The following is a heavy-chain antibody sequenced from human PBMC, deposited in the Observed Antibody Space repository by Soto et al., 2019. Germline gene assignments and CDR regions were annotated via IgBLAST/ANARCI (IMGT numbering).Heavy chain of an antibody. J-gene: IGHJ4*02. V-gene: IGHV1-3*01. Sequence: QVQLVQSGAEVKKPGASVKVSCKASGYTFTSYAMHWVRQAPGQRLEWMGWINAGNGNTKYSQKFQGRVTITRDTSASTAYMELSSLRSEDTAVYYCARESAISTSCYFYSSCRPSLPDYWGQGTLVTVSS. CDR1: GYTFTSYA. CDR2: INAGNGNT. D-gene: IGHD2-2*01. CDR3: ARESAISTSCYFYSSCRPSLPDY.